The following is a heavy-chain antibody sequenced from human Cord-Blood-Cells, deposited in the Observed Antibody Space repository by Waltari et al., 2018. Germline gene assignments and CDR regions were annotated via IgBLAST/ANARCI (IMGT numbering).Heavy chain of an antibody. J-gene: IGHJ6*03. V-gene: IGHV1-18*01. Sequence: EYMGWISAYNGNTNYAQKLQGRVTMTTDTSTSTAYMELRSLRSDDTAVYYCARVHTIFGVVTLTYYYYYMDVWGKGTTVTVSS. D-gene: IGHD3-3*01. CDR3: ARVHTIFGVVTLTYYYYYMDV. CDR2: ISAYNGNT.